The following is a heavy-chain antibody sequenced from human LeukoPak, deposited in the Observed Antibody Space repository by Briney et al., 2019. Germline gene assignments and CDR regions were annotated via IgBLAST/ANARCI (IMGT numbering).Heavy chain of an antibody. J-gene: IGHJ4*02. Sequence: GSLRLSCAASGFTVSSNYMSWVRQAPGKGLEWVSVIYSGGSIYYADSVKGRFTISRDNSKNTLYLQMNSLRAEDTAVYYCARDPWAGSGTGSDWGQGTLVTVSS. CDR3: ARDPWAGSGTGSD. V-gene: IGHV3-66*01. CDR2: IYSGGSI. D-gene: IGHD3-10*01. CDR1: GFTVSSNY.